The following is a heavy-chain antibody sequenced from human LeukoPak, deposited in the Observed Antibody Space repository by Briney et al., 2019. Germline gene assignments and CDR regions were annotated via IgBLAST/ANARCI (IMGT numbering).Heavy chain of an antibody. CDR3: ARDILVGATWPESFDAFDI. CDR2: IYYSGST. Sequence: SETLSLTCTVSGGSISSSSYYWGWIRQPPGKGLEWIGSIYYSGSTYYNPSLKSRVTISVDTSKNQFSLKLSSVTAADTAVYYCARDILVGATWPESFDAFDIWGQGTKVTVSS. J-gene: IGHJ3*02. D-gene: IGHD1-26*01. CDR1: GGSISSSSYY. V-gene: IGHV4-39*07.